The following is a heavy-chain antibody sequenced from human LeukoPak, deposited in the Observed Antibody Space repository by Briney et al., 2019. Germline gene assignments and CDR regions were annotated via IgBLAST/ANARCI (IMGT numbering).Heavy chain of an antibody. Sequence: SQTLSLTCTVSGGSISSGGYYWSWIRQHPGKGLEWIGYIYYSGSTYYNPSLKSRVTISVDTSKNQFSLKLSSVTAADTAVYYCAGSPLEATYGDYEGSWFDPWGQGTLVTVSS. V-gene: IGHV4-31*03. CDR2: IYYSGST. J-gene: IGHJ5*02. CDR3: AGSPLEATYGDYEGSWFDP. D-gene: IGHD4-17*01. CDR1: GGSISSGGYY.